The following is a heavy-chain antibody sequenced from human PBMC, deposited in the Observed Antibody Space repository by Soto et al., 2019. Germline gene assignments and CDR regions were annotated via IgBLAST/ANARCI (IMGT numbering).Heavy chain of an antibody. Sequence: SETLSLTCAVYGGSFSGYYWSWIRQPPGKGLEWIGEINHSGSTDYNPSLKSRVTISVDTSKNQFSLKLSSVTAADTAVYYCARGLRWLLPYFDYWGQGTLVTVSS. CDR3: ARGLRWLLPYFDY. J-gene: IGHJ4*02. D-gene: IGHD1-26*01. CDR1: GGSFSGYY. V-gene: IGHV4-34*01. CDR2: INHSGST.